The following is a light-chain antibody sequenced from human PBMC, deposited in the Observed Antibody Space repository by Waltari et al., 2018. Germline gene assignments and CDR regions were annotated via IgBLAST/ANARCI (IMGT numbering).Light chain of an antibody. J-gene: IGKJ4*01. CDR1: PRLLYSSNNKNY. V-gene: IGKV4-1*01. CDR3: QQYFSSPLT. CDR2: WAS. Sequence: DIVMTQSPDSLTLSLGERATINCWSSPRLLYSSNNKNYLAWYQQKPGQPPKLLIYWASTRESGVPDRFSGSGSGTDFTFTISSLQAEDVAVYYCQQYFSSPLTFGGGTKVEIK.